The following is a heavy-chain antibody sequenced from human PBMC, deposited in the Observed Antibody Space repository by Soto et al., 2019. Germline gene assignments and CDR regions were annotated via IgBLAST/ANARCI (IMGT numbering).Heavy chain of an antibody. CDR2: IYYSGRT. Sequence: QLQLQESGPGLVKPSETLSLTCTVSGGSISSSSYYWGWIRQPPGKGLEWIGSIYYSGRTSYTPSLKSQGTISVDTSKNQFSLKLSSVTAADTAVYYCARQEQSGCNDYWGQGTLVTVSS. V-gene: IGHV4-39*01. J-gene: IGHJ4*02. CDR1: GGSISSSSYY. D-gene: IGHD6-19*01. CDR3: ARQEQSGCNDY.